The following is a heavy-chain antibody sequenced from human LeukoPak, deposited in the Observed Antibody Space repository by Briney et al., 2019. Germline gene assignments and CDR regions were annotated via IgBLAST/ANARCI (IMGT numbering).Heavy chain of an antibody. CDR3: ASFGGVYYYDSSGYYSDY. V-gene: IGHV4-59*01. CDR1: GGSISSYY. J-gene: IGHJ4*02. Sequence: SETLSLTCTVSGGSISSYYWSWIRQHPGKGLEWIGYIYYSGSTNYNTSLKSRVTISVDTSKNQFSLKLRSVTAADTAVYYCASFGGVYYYDSSGYYSDYWGQGTLVTVSS. CDR2: IYYSGST. D-gene: IGHD3-22*01.